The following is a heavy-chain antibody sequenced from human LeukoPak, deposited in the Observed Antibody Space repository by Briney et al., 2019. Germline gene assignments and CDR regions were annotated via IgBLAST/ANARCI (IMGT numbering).Heavy chain of an antibody. D-gene: IGHD1-14*01. CDR3: ARVLHRYYYYYMDV. CDR1: GLTFSYYW. CDR2: INQDGSEK. Sequence: GGSLRLSCAASGLTFSYYWMSWVRQALGKGLEWVANINQDGSEKYYVDSVKGRFTISRDNAKNSLYLQMNSLRAEDAAVYYCARVLHRYYYYYMDVWGKGTTVTVSS. J-gene: IGHJ6*03. V-gene: IGHV3-7*01.